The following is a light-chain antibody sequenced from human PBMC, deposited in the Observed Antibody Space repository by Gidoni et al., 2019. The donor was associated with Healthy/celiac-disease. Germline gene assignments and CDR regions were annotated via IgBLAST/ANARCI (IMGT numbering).Light chain of an antibody. V-gene: IGLV5-37*01. Sequence: QPVLTQPPSSSASPGESARLTCTLPSDINVGSYNIHWYQQKPGSPPRYLLYYYSDSDKGQGSGVPSRFSGSKDASANTGILLISGLQSEDEADYYCMIWPSNALFGGGTKLTVL. CDR3: MIWPSNAL. J-gene: IGLJ2*01. CDR1: SDINVGSYN. CDR2: YYSDSDK.